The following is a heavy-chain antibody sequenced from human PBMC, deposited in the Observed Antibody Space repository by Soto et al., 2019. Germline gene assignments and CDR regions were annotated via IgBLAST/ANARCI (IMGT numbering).Heavy chain of an antibody. CDR1: GDSVNSGVYY. Sequence: PSETLSLTCTVSGDSVNSGVYYWSWIRHHPGKGLEWIGYIYYSGTTYYNPSLESRVTISLDTSENQFSLKLNSVTAADTAVYYCASAYYNGSSGPFDYWGQGTLVT. J-gene: IGHJ4*02. D-gene: IGHD3-22*01. CDR3: ASAYYNGSSGPFDY. CDR2: IYYSGTT. V-gene: IGHV4-31*03.